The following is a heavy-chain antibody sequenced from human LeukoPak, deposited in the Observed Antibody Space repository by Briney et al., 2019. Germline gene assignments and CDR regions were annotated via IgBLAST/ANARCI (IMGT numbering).Heavy chain of an antibody. Sequence: SETLSLTCAVYGGSFSGYYWSWIRQPPGKGREWIGEIIHFGSTNYSPSLKSRVTISGDTSKNQFSLKVNSVTAADTAVYYCARGYRAPQTFYSYHYFDSWAQGILVTVS. CDR1: GGSFSGYY. J-gene: IGHJ4*02. CDR3: ARGYRAPQTFYSYHYFDS. CDR2: IIHFGST. D-gene: IGHD5-18*01. V-gene: IGHV4-34*01.